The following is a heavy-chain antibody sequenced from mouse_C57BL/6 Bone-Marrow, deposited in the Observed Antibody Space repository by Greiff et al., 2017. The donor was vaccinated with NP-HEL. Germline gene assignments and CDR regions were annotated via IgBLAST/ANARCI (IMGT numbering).Heavy chain of an antibody. J-gene: IGHJ2*01. CDR1: GYTFTSYG. CDR3: ARSYYYGSSFDY. D-gene: IGHD1-1*01. Sequence: VQLQQSGAELARPGASVKLSCKASGYTFTSYGISWVKQRTGQGLEWIGEIYPRSGNTYYNEKFKGKATLTADKASSTAYMELRSLTSEDSAVYFCARSYYYGSSFDYWGQGTTLTVSS. CDR2: IYPRSGNT. V-gene: IGHV1-81*01.